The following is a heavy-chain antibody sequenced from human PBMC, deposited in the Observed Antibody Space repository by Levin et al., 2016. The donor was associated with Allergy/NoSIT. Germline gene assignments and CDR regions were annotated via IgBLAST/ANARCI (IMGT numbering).Heavy chain of an antibody. CDR1: GGSLSDCY. D-gene: IGHD3-3*01. V-gene: IGHV4-34*01. CDR3: ARGSSYTSWSGYWRGIGYYMDV. J-gene: IGHJ6*03. Sequence: SETLSLTCAVYGGSLSDCYWSWIRQPPGKGLEWIGDINHSGSANYNPSLKSRVTISVDTSKNQFSLKLSSVTAADAAVYYCARGSSYTSWSGYWRGIGYYMDVWGKGTMVTVSS. CDR2: INHSGSA.